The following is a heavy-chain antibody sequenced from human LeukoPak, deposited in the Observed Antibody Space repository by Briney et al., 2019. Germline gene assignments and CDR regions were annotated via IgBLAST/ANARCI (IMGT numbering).Heavy chain of an antibody. CDR1: GFTFDDYA. D-gene: IGHD3-22*01. V-gene: IGHV3-9*01. J-gene: IGHJ3*02. CDR2: ISWNSGSI. CDR3: PKFSTYYYDSSGRRSAFDI. Sequence: PGRSLRLSCAASGFTFDDYAMHWVRQAPGKGLAWVSGISWNSGSIGNADSVKGRFTISRDNDKNSLYLHVNSLRAEDTALYYCPKFSTYYYDSSGRRSAFDIWGQGPMVTVS.